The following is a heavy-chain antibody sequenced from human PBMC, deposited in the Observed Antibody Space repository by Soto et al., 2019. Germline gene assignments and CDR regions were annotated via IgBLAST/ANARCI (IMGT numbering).Heavy chain of an antibody. CDR3: ARDPFGYYVNYFDN. V-gene: IGHV3-23*01. CDR2: ISGSGGST. D-gene: IGHD1-26*01. Sequence: GRSLRLSCAASGFTFSSYAMSWVRQAPGKGLEWVSGISGSGGSTYYADSVKGRFTISRDDSKNTLYLQMNSLRAEDTAIFYCARDPFGYYVNYFDNWGQGTLVTVSS. CDR1: GFTFSSYA. J-gene: IGHJ4*02.